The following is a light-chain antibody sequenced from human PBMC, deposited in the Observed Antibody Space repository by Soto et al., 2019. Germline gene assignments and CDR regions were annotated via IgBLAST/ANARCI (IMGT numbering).Light chain of an antibody. V-gene: IGLV2-14*03. J-gene: IGLJ1*01. CDR2: DVS. Sequence: QSALTQPASVSGSLGQSITISCTETSSDVGGYNYVSWYQHHPGKAPKLMIFDVSHRPSGVSDRFSGSKSANTASLTISGLQAEDEADYYCSAYILTGSTYVFGTGTKVTVL. CDR3: SAYILTGSTYV. CDR1: SSDVGGYNY.